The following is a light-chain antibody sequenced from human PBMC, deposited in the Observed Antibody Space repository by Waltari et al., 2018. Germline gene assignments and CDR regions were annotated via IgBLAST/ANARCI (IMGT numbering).Light chain of an antibody. CDR2: EVS. CDR1: RSDVGGYNY. J-gene: IGLJ3*02. Sequence: QSALTQPASVSGSPGQSITISCTGTRSDVGGYNYVSWYQQHPGKAPKLIIYEVSNRPSGVSDRFSGSKSGNTASLTVSGLQAEDEAAYFCSSYTGSTTWVFGGGTKLTVL. CDR3: SSYTGSTTWV. V-gene: IGLV2-14*01.